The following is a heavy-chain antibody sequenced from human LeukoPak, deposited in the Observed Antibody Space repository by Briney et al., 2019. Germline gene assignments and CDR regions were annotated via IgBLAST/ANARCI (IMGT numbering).Heavy chain of an antibody. CDR2: IRYDGSNK. J-gene: IGHJ4*02. Sequence: PGGSLRLSCAASGFTFSSYGMHWVRQAPGKGLEWVAFIRYDGSNKYYADSVKGRFTISRDNSKNTLYLQMNSLRAEDTAVYYCAKGRLGELSLYLFDYWGQGTLVTVSS. D-gene: IGHD3-16*02. V-gene: IGHV3-30*02. CDR1: GFTFSSYG. CDR3: AKGRLGELSLYLFDY.